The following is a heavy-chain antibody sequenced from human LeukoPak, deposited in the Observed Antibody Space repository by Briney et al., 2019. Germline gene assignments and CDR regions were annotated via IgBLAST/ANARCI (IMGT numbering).Heavy chain of an antibody. CDR2: IIPIFGTA. D-gene: IGHD3-10*01. Sequence: VASVKVSCKASGGTFSSYAISWVRQAPGQGLEWMGGIIPIFGTANYAQKFQGRVTITADESTSTAYMELSSLRSEDTVVYYCAGRSGSYYNAPFDYWGQGTLVTVSS. CDR3: AGRSGSYYNAPFDY. J-gene: IGHJ4*02. V-gene: IGHV1-69*01. CDR1: GGTFSSYA.